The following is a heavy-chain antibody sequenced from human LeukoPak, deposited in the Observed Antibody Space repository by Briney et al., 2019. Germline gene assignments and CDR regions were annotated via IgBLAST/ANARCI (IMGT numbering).Heavy chain of an antibody. CDR3: ARDPGGLHLSHFDY. J-gene: IGHJ4*02. CDR1: GFTSSSYS. CDR2: ISSSSSYI. D-gene: IGHD5-24*01. Sequence: PGGSLRLSCAASGFTSSSYSMNWVRQAPGKGLEWVSSISSSSSYIYYADSVKGRFTISRDNAKNSLYLQMNSLRAEDTAVYYCARDPGGLHLSHFDYWGQGTLVTVSS. V-gene: IGHV3-21*01.